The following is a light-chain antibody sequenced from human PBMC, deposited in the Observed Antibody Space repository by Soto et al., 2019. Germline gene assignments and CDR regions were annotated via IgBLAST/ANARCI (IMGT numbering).Light chain of an antibody. CDR2: GAS. J-gene: IGKJ2*01. Sequence: EIVLTQSPGTLSLSPGERATLSCRASQSVSSSISLAWYQQRPGQAPRLLIYGASSRATGIPDRFSGSGSGTDFTLTISRLEPEDFAVYYCQQYGSSPEYTFGQGTKLEIK. CDR3: QQYGSSPEYT. CDR1: QSVSSSIS. V-gene: IGKV3-20*01.